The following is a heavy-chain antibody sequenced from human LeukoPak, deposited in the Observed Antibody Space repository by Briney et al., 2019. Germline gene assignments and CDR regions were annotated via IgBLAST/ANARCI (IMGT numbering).Heavy chain of an antibody. CDR1: GDSISSSSYY. Sequence: PSETLSLTCTVSGDSISSSSYYWGWIRQPPGKGLEWIGSVYQSGTTFYNPSLKSRLTISVDTSRNQFSLKLSSVTAADSAIYYCATVPRWNMAVRHKASFDMWGPGTKVTVSS. D-gene: IGHD1/OR15-1a*01. CDR2: VYQSGTT. CDR3: ATVPRWNMAVRHKASFDM. V-gene: IGHV4-39*02. J-gene: IGHJ3*02.